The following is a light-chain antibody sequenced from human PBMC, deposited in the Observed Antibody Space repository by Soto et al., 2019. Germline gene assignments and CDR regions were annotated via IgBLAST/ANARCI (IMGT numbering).Light chain of an antibody. J-gene: IGKJ4*01. CDR2: DAS. V-gene: IGKV3-15*01. Sequence: EIVMTQSPVTLSLSPGDTATLSCRASHDVTRRLAWYQVKHGQAPRLLIYDASTRATGLPVRFSGTGSGTEFTLTISSLQSEDVAVYYCQHYTNWPLTFGGGTKVEI. CDR3: QHYTNWPLT. CDR1: HDVTRR.